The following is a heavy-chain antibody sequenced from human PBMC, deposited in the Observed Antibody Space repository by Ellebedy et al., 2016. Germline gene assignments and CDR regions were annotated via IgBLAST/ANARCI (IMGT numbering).Heavy chain of an antibody. D-gene: IGHD1-1*01. Sequence: GGSLRLSCAASGFSFTDYAMSWVRQAPGKGLEWVSAIRSSGGSTYYADSVKGRFTISRDNAKNSLYLQMNTLRGEDTALYFCARDRDGKDYWGQGALVTVSS. CDR3: ARDRDGKDY. CDR2: IRSSGGST. CDR1: GFSFTDYA. J-gene: IGHJ4*02. V-gene: IGHV3-23*01.